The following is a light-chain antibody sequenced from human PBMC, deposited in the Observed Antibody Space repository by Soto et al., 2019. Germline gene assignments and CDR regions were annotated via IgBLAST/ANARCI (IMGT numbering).Light chain of an antibody. CDR3: QQRSKLIT. Sequence: DIQMTQSPSSLSASVEDRVIITCRASQSISNHLNWYQQKPGKAPKLLIFAASSLQSGVPSRFSGSRSGPDFTLTISSLEPEDFAVYYCQQRSKLITCGQGTRRETK. J-gene: IGKJ5*01. CDR2: AAS. V-gene: IGKV1-39*01. CDR1: QSISNH.